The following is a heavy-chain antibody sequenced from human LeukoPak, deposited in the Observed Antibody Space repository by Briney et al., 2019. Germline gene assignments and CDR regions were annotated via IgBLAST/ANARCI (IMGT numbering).Heavy chain of an antibody. CDR1: GGTFSSYA. CDR3: ASCTTFTYYYYMDV. V-gene: IGHV1-69*01. CDR2: IIPIFGTA. Sequence: WASVKVSCKASGGTFSSYAISWVRQAPGQGLEWMGGIIPIFGTANYAQKFQGRVTITADESTSTAYMELSSLRSDDTAVYYCASCTTFTYYYYMDVWGKGTTVTVSS. J-gene: IGHJ6*03. D-gene: IGHD1-1*01.